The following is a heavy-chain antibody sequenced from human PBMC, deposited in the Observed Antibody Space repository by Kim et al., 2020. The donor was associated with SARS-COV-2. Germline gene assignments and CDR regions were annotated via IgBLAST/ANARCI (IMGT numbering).Heavy chain of an antibody. J-gene: IGHJ4*02. CDR1: GFTVSGYW. Sequence: GGSLRLSCAASGFTVSGYWMSWVRQAPGKGLEWVANIKQGGSEKSYVDSVRGRFTIYRDNAKNSVYLQMNSPRAEDTAVYYCAREWGLNYETNGFDYWGQGALVTVSS. CDR3: AREWGLNYETNGFDY. D-gene: IGHD2-8*01. V-gene: IGHV3-7*03. CDR2: IKQGGSEK.